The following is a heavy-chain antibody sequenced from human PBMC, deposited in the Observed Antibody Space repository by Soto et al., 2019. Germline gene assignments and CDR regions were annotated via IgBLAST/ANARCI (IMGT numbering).Heavy chain of an antibody. V-gene: IGHV4-39*01. CDR3: ARQTRKKLAPDY. J-gene: IGHJ4*02. Sequence: SETLSLTCTVSGGSISSSSYYWGWIRQPPGKGLEWIGSIYYSGSTYYNPSLKSRVTISVDTSKNQFSLKLSSVTAADTAVYYCARQTRKKLAPDYWGQGTLVTVSS. CDR1: GGSISSSSYY. CDR2: IYYSGST. D-gene: IGHD6-13*01.